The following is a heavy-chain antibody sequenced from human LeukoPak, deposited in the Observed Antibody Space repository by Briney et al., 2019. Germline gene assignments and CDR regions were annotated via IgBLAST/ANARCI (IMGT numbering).Heavy chain of an antibody. V-gene: IGHV3-64*01. CDR2: ISSNGGST. CDR3: ARGRPHFDY. J-gene: IGHJ4*02. CDR1: GFTFSSYA. Sequence: GGSLRLSCAASGFTFSSYAMHWVRQAPGKGLEYVSGISSNGGSTYYANSVKGRFTTSRDNSKNTLYLQMGSLRAEDMAVYYCARGRPHFDYWGQGTLVTVSS.